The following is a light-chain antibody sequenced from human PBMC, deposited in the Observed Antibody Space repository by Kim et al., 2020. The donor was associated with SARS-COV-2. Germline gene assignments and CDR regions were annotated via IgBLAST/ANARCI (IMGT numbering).Light chain of an antibody. CDR2: DTN. V-gene: IGLV7-46*01. CDR3: LLFYSGVRV. J-gene: IGLJ2*01. Sequence: PGGTITLLCASRTGAVTSGHFPSWFQQTPGQVPPTLIYDTNNFPSWTPARFSGSRLGGKAALTLSGAQPEDEAEYYSLLFYSGVRVFGGGTQLTVL. CDR1: TGAVTSGHF.